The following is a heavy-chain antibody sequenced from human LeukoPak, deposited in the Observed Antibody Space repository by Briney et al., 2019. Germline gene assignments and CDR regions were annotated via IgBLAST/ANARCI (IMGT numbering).Heavy chain of an antibody. V-gene: IGHV3-30-3*01. CDR3: ARDTYISGWYLRYGMDV. J-gene: IGHJ6*02. Sequence: GGSLRLSCAASGXIFSFYAMHWVRQAPGKGLEWVAVISYDGSNKYYADSVKGRFTISRDNSKNTLYVQMNSLRAEDTAVYYCARDTYISGWYLRYGMDVWGQGTTVTVSS. CDR2: ISYDGSNK. D-gene: IGHD6-19*01. CDR1: GXIFSFYA.